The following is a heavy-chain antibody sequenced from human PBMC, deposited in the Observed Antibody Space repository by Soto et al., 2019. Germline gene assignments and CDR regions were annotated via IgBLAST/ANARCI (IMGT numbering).Heavy chain of an antibody. Sequence: DVQLVESGGDLVQSGGSLRLSCAASGFSFSSYWMTWVRQAPGKGLEWVANIKQDGREKYYVASVKGRFTISRDNGKNLLFLQMDSLTPDDTAVYYCAGDGVRNGAYNGWLDPWGQGTLVTVSS. CDR2: IKQDGREK. V-gene: IGHV3-7*03. J-gene: IGHJ5*02. CDR1: GFSFSSYW. D-gene: IGHD3-16*01. CDR3: AGDGVRNGAYNGWLDP.